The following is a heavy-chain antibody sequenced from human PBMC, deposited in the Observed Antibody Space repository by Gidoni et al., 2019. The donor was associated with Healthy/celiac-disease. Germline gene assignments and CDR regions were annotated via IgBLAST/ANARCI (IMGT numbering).Heavy chain of an antibody. J-gene: IGHJ3*02. CDR2: ISWNSGSI. CDR3: AKGLLWEPTDAFDI. D-gene: IGHD1-26*01. CDR1: GFTFDDYA. V-gene: IGHV3-9*01. Sequence: EVQLVESGGGLVQPGRSLRLSCAASGFTFDDYALNWVRQAPGQGLEVVSGISWNSGSIGYADSVKGRFTISRDNAKNSLYLQMNSLRAEDTALYHCAKGLLWEPTDAFDIWGQGTMVTVSS.